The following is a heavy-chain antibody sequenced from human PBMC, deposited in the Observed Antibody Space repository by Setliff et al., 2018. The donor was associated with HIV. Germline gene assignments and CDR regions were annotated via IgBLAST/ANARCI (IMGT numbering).Heavy chain of an antibody. CDR3: ARHRSYGDYDPNWFDP. CDR1: GGSISSGGYY. D-gene: IGHD4-17*01. Sequence: SETLSLTCTVSGGSISSGGYYWSWIRQHPGKGLEWIGYIYYSGSTYYNPSLKSRVTISVDTSKNQFSLKLSSVTAADTAVYYCARHRSYGDYDPNWFDPWGQGTLVTVSS. CDR2: IYYSGST. J-gene: IGHJ5*02. V-gene: IGHV4-31*03.